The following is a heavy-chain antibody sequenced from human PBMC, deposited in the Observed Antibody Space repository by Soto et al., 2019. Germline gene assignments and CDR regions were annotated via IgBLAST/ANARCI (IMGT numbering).Heavy chain of an antibody. Sequence: EVQLVESGGGLVQPGGSLRLSCAASGFSFTSHAMYWVRQAPGKGLEYVASISSDGGTTYSANSVKGRFTISRDNSKNTLFLQMGSLRPDDMAVYYCARGNSGWHTTTYLDYWGQGTLVTVSS. D-gene: IGHD6-19*01. CDR3: ARGNSGWHTTTYLDY. V-gene: IGHV3-64*01. J-gene: IGHJ4*02. CDR2: ISSDGGTT. CDR1: GFSFTSHA.